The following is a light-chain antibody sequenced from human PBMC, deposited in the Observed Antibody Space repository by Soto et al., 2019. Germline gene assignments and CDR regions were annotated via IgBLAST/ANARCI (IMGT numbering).Light chain of an antibody. CDR3: CSYAGSYTYV. CDR1: DSNIGFYNF. V-gene: IGLV2-11*01. CDR2: DVN. Sequence: QSVLTQPRSVSGSPGRSVTISCTGTDSNIGFYNFVSWYQQHPDKAPHLVIYDVNKRPSGVPDRFSGSKSGNTASLTISGLQADDEADYYCCSYAGSYTYVFGSGTKVTVL. J-gene: IGLJ1*01.